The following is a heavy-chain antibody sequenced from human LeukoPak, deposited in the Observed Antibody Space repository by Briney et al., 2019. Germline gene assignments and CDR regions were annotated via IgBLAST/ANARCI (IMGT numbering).Heavy chain of an antibody. CDR3: ARGSGFTSSYEDY. D-gene: IGHD3-3*01. V-gene: IGHV1-2*02. Sequence: GASVKVSCKASGYTFTDYYLHWVRQAPGQGLEWMGWINPKGGGTIYAQRFQGRVAMTRDMSISTAFMELRSLTSDDTAVYYCARGSGFTSSYEDYWGQGTLVTVSS. J-gene: IGHJ4*02. CDR1: GYTFTDYY. CDR2: INPKGGGT.